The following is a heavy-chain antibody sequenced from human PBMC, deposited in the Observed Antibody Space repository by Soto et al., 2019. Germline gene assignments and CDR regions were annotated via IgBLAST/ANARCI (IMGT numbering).Heavy chain of an antibody. D-gene: IGHD3-3*01. V-gene: IGHV4-34*01. Sequence: SETLSLTCAVYGGSFSGYYWSWIRQPPVKGLEWIGEINHSGSTNYNPSLHSRVTISVDTSKNLFSLKLSSVTAADTAVYYCARGQGYYDFCSGYFAGAGLFDPWGQGTLVTVSS. CDR3: ARGQGYYDFCSGYFAGAGLFDP. J-gene: IGHJ5*02. CDR2: INHSGST. CDR1: GGSFSGYY.